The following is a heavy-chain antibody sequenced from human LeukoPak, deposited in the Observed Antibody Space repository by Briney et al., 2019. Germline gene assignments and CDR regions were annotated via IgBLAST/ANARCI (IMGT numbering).Heavy chain of an antibody. D-gene: IGHD6-19*01. Sequence: QPGRSLRLSCAASGFTFSSYAMHWVRQAPGKGLEWVAVISYDGSNKYYADSVKGRFTISRDNSKNTLYLQMNSLRAEDTAVYYCARDWGSGCHRSGFQHWGQGTLVTVSS. CDR3: ARDWGSGCHRSGFQH. V-gene: IGHV3-30-3*01. CDR1: GFTFSSYA. J-gene: IGHJ1*01. CDR2: ISYDGSNK.